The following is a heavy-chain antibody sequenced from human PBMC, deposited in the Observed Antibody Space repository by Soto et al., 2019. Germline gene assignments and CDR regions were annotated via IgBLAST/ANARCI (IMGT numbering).Heavy chain of an antibody. V-gene: IGHV1-69*06. CDR1: GGTFSSYA. CDR2: IIPIFGTA. CDR3: VATLRYSGYDPPRY. Sequence: QVQLVQSGAEVKKHGSSVKVSCKASGGTFSSYAISWVRQAPGQGLEWMGGIIPIFGTANYAQKFQGRVTITADKSTSTAYMELSSLRSEDTAVYYCVATLRYSGYDPPRYWGQGTLVTVSS. D-gene: IGHD5-12*01. J-gene: IGHJ4*02.